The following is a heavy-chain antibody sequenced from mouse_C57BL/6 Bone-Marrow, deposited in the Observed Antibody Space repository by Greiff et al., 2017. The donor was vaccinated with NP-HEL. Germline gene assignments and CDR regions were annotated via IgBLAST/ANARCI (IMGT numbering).Heavy chain of an antibody. Sequence: VQLQQSGPELVKPGASVKISCKASGYSFTDYYMNWVKQSNGKSLEWIGVLNPNYGTTSYNQKFKGKATLTVDQSSSTAYMQLNSLTSEDSAVYYCAREDYYGSSSWFAYWGQGTLVTVSA. CDR3: AREDYYGSSSWFAY. J-gene: IGHJ3*01. D-gene: IGHD1-1*01. CDR2: LNPNYGTT. CDR1: GYSFTDYY. V-gene: IGHV1-39*01.